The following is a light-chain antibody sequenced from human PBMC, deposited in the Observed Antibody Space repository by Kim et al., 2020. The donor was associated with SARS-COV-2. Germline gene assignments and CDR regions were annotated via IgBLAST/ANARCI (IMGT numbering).Light chain of an antibody. CDR1: SLRRYY. V-gene: IGLV3-19*01. CDR3: NSRDSSGNSYV. J-gene: IGLJ1*01. Sequence: SSELTQDPAVSVALGQTVRITCQGDSLRRYYASWYQQKPGQAPVFVIYGKSNRPSGIPDRFSGSNSGNTASMTIAGAQAEDEADYYCNSRDSSGNSYVFG. CDR2: GKS.